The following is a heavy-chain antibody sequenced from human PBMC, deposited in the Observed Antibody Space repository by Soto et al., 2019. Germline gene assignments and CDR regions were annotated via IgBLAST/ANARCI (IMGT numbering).Heavy chain of an antibody. J-gene: IGHJ6*02. Sequence: GGSLRLSCAASGFTFSSYGMHWVRQAPGKGLEWVAVIWYDGSNKYYADSVKGRFTISRDNSKNTLYLQMNSLRAEDTAVYYCARDLGGSGYQYYYGMDVWGQGTTVPVSS. V-gene: IGHV3-33*01. D-gene: IGHD3-22*01. CDR1: GFTFSSYG. CDR3: ARDLGGSGYQYYYGMDV. CDR2: IWYDGSNK.